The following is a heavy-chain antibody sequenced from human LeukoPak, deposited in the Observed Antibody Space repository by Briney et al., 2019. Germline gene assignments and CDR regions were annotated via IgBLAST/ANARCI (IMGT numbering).Heavy chain of an antibody. CDR2: IESDGTKE. Sequence: GGSLRLSCAASGFRFSSYDIHWVRQAPGKGLEWVTFIESDGTKEYYADSVKGRFTISRDNSKNTLYLQMNSLRAEDTAVYYCAKDSPYSSSWRDPFDYWGQGTLVTVSS. CDR3: AKDSPYSSSWRDPFDY. J-gene: IGHJ4*02. D-gene: IGHD6-13*01. V-gene: IGHV3-30*02. CDR1: GFRFSSYD.